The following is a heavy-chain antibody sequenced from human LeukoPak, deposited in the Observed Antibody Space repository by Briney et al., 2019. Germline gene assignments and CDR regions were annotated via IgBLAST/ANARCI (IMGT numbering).Heavy chain of an antibody. CDR2: ISDDGSNK. D-gene: IGHD1-26*01. J-gene: IGHJ4*02. V-gene: IGHV3-30*18. CDR3: AKDLTSGSYYGIGY. CDR1: GFTFSSYG. Sequence: GGSLRLSCAASGFTFSSYGMHWVRQAPGKGLEWVAVISDDGSNKYYVDSVKGRFTISRDNPKNTLYLQMDSLRAEDTAVYYCAKDLTSGSYYGIGYWGQGTLVTVSS.